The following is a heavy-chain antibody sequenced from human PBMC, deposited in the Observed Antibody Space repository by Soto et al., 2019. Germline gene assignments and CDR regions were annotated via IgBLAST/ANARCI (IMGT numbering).Heavy chain of an antibody. V-gene: IGHV3-33*01. CDR2: IWYDGSNK. Sequence: GGSLRLSCAASGFTFSSYGMHWVRQAPGKGLEWVAVIWYDGSNKYYADSVKGRFTISRDNSKNTLYLQMNSLRAEDTAVYYCARDFSSSEPPGIDYWGQGTLVTVSS. J-gene: IGHJ4*02. CDR1: GFTFSSYG. CDR3: ARDFSSSEPPGIDY. D-gene: IGHD6-6*01.